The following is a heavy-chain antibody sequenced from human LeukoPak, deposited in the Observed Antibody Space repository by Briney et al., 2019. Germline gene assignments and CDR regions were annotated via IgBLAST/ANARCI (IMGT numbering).Heavy chain of an antibody. V-gene: IGHV1-2*02. CDR3: ARDISYGDYTFYFDY. D-gene: IGHD4-17*01. CDR2: INPNSGGT. CDR1: GYTFTGYY. J-gene: IGHJ4*02. Sequence: VASVKVSCKASGYTFTGYYMHWVRQAPGQGLEWMGWINPNSGGTNYAQKFQGRVTMTRDTSISTAYMELSRLRPDDTAVYYCARDISYGDYTFYFDYWGQGTLVTVSS.